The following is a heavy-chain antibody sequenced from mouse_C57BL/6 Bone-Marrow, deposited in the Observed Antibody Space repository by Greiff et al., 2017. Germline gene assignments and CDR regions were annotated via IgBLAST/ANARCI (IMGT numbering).Heavy chain of an antibody. Sequence: VQLQQSGPELVKPGASVKISCKASGYAFSSSWMNWVKQRPGKGLEWIGRIYPGDGETNYNGKFKGKATLTADKSSSTAYMQISSLTSEDSAVYFCARGIYPMTGVDYWGQGTTLTVSS. CDR1: GYAFSSSW. CDR3: ARGIYPMTGVDY. J-gene: IGHJ2*01. V-gene: IGHV1-82*01. D-gene: IGHD2-3*01. CDR2: IYPGDGET.